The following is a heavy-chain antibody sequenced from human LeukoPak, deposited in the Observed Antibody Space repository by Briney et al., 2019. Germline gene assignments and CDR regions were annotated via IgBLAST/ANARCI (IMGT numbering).Heavy chain of an antibody. Sequence: GGSLRLSCVASGFRFSSYWMSWVRQAPGKGLEWVANIKQGGSEKYYVDSVKGRFSISRDNAKSSLFLQMNSLRADDTAVYYCAMAGYTDGPFDLDYWGQGTLVTVSS. CDR1: GFRFSSYW. J-gene: IGHJ4*02. CDR2: IKQGGSEK. V-gene: IGHV3-7*01. CDR3: AMAGYTDGPFDLDY. D-gene: IGHD5-18*01.